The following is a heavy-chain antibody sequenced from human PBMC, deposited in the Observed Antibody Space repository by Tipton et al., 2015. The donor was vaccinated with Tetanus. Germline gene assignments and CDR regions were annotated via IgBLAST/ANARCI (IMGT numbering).Heavy chain of an antibody. Sequence: TLSLTCSVSGGSISGSSYYWSWIRQPPGKALEWIGSIYYSGSTFYNPSLKSRVNISVDTSKNQFSLRLTSVTAADTAVYYCARDQGGGRVARLNWFGPWGQGTLVTVSS. J-gene: IGHJ5*02. CDR2: IYYSGST. CDR3: ARDQGGGRVARLNWFGP. V-gene: IGHV4-31*03. CDR1: GGSISGSSYY. D-gene: IGHD3-16*01.